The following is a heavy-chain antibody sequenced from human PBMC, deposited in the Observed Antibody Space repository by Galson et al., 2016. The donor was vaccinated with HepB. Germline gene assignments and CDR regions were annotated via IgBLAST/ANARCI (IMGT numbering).Heavy chain of an antibody. V-gene: IGHV1-69*13. Sequence: SVKVFCKASGDSFRTSAFSRVRQAPGQGPEWMGGIIPMTGKPKYAQEFQGRVTITADESISTAYLELGSLRSEDTAVFYCASHSRYGRQPRDDYFYAMDVWGQGTTVTVSS. CDR2: IIPMTGKP. J-gene: IGHJ6*02. D-gene: IGHD3-16*02. CDR3: ASHSRYGRQPRDDYFYAMDV. CDR1: GDSFRTSA.